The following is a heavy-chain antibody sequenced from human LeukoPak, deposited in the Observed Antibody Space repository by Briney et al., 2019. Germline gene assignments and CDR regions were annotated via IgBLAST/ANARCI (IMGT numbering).Heavy chain of an antibody. CDR1: GFTFSSYG. J-gene: IGHJ4*02. D-gene: IGHD2-15*01. CDR2: IRYDGSNK. CDR3: AKDRGTGSVVDYFDY. Sequence: PGGSLRLSCVASGFTFSSYGVHWVRQAPGMGLEWVAFIRYDGSNKQYVDSVKGRFTITRDNSKNTAYLQMHGLRVEDTAVYYCAKDRGTGSVVDYFDYWGQGTLVTASS. V-gene: IGHV3-30*02.